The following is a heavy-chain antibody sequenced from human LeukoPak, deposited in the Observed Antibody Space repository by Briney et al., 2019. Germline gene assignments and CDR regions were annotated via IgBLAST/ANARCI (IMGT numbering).Heavy chain of an antibody. V-gene: IGHV1-69*04. Sequence: SVKVSCKASGGTFSSYAISWVRQAPGQGLEWMGRIIPILGIANYAQKFQGRVTITADKSTSTAYMELSSLRSEDTAAYYCARPHYYGSLRFDPWGQGTLVTVSS. J-gene: IGHJ5*02. CDR2: IIPILGIA. CDR1: GGTFSSYA. CDR3: ARPHYYGSLRFDP. D-gene: IGHD3-10*01.